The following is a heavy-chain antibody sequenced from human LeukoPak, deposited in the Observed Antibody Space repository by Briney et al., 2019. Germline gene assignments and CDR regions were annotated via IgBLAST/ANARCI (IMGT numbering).Heavy chain of an antibody. CDR2: INPNTGAT. CDR3: ARGFLAYFDSSGYYYDY. D-gene: IGHD3-22*01. CDR1: GYTFTGYY. Sequence: ASVKVSCKAVGYTFTGYYMHWVRQAPGEGLEWMGWINPNTGATKYAQKFQGRVTMTRDTSIFTAYMEVSRLRSDDTAVYYCARGFLAYFDSSGYYYDYWGQRTLVTLSS. J-gene: IGHJ4*02. V-gene: IGHV1-2*02.